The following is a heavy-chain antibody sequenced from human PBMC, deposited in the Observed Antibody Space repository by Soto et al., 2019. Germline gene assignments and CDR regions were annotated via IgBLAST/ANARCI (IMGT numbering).Heavy chain of an antibody. CDR2: ISDDGSNK. D-gene: IGHD5-12*01. V-gene: IGHV3-30*18. CDR3: AKDRLSAYYYYYGMDV. J-gene: IGHJ6*02. Sequence: GGSLRLSCAASGFTFSSYGMHWVRQAPGKGREWVAVISDDGSNKYYADSVKGRFTISRDNSKNTLYLQMNSLRAEDTAVYYCAKDRLSAYYYYYGMDVWGQGTTVTVSS. CDR1: GFTFSSYG.